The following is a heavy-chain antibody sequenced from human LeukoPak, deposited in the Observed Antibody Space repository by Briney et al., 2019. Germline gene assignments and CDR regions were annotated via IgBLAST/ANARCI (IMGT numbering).Heavy chain of an antibody. CDR3: ARSENVATATGWFDP. CDR1: GASISSYY. D-gene: IGHD1-26*01. J-gene: IGHJ5*02. V-gene: IGHV4-59*01. CDR2: IYNSGST. Sequence: SETLSLTCTVSGASISSYYWSWIRQSPGKGLEWIGYIYNSGSTNYNPSLKSRVNIAVDTSRNQCSLKLTSVTAAVTAVYYCARSENVATATGWFDPWGQGTLVTVSS.